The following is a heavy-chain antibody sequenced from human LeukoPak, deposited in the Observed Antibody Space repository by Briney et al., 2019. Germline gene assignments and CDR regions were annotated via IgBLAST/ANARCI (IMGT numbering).Heavy chain of an antibody. Sequence: SETLSLTCTVSGGSISSVGYYWSWIRQHPGKGLEWIGYIYYSGSTHYNPSLKSRVTISVDTSKNQFSLKLSSVTAADTAVYYCAREKTVPAAKTFNWFDPWGQGTLVTVSS. J-gene: IGHJ5*02. CDR3: AREKTVPAAKTFNWFDP. CDR2: IYYSGST. D-gene: IGHD2-2*01. V-gene: IGHV4-31*03. CDR1: GGSISSVGYY.